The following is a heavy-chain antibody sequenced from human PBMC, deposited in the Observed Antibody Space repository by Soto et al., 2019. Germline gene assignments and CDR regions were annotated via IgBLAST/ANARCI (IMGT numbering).Heavy chain of an antibody. CDR2: INTNNGNT. CDR1: GYTFNTFG. J-gene: IGHJ4*02. Sequence: ASVKVSCKASGYTFNTFGISWVRQAPGQGLEWMGWINTNNGNTNYAQKYQGRVSMTKDTSTSTADMELTSLRSDDTAVYYCARKGCIGDCYRFDHWGQGSLVTVSS. V-gene: IGHV1-18*01. D-gene: IGHD2-21*02. CDR3: ARKGCIGDCYRFDH.